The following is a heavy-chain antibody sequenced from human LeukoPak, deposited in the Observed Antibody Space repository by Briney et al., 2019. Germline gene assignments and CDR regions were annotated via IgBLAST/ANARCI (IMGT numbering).Heavy chain of an antibody. CDR3: ARDLGYSSSSDGSDY. J-gene: IGHJ4*02. CDR1: GGTFSSYA. V-gene: IGHV1-69*04. D-gene: IGHD6-6*01. Sequence: ASVKVSCKASGGTFSSYAISWVRQAPGQVLVWMGRIIPILGIANYAQKFQGRVTITADKSTSTAYMELSSLRSEDTAVYYCARDLGYSSSSDGSDYWGQGTLVTVSS. CDR2: IIPILGIA.